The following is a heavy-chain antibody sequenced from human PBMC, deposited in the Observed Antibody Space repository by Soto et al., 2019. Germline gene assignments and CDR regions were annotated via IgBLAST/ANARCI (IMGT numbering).Heavy chain of an antibody. Sequence: PSETLSLTCTVSGGSIGTYFWSWIRQPPGKGLEWIGYIYYSGSTKYNPSLKSRVTISVDTSKNQFSLKLSFVTAADTAVYYCARTTTPHYYYYGMDVWGQGTTVT. CDR2: IYYSGST. D-gene: IGHD4-17*01. CDR3: ARTTTPHYYYYGMDV. CDR1: GGSIGTYF. V-gene: IGHV4-59*08. J-gene: IGHJ6*02.